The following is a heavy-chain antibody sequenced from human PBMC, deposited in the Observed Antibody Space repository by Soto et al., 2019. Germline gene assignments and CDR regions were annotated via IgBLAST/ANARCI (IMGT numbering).Heavy chain of an antibody. Sequence: GGSLRLSCAASGFTFSSYWMSWVRQAPGKGLEWVANIKQDGSEKYYVDSVKGRFTISRDNAKNSLYLQMNSLRAEDTAVYYCARDDHVYVDAFDIWGQGTMVTVSS. J-gene: IGHJ3*02. CDR1: GFTFSSYW. D-gene: IGHD3-16*01. V-gene: IGHV3-7*01. CDR2: IKQDGSEK. CDR3: ARDDHVYVDAFDI.